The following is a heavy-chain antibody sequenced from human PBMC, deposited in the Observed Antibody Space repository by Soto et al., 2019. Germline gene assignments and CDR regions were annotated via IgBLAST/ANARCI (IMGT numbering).Heavy chain of an antibody. J-gene: IGHJ6*02. CDR3: AKGLWFGELLLYGMDV. CDR2: ISGSGGST. D-gene: IGHD3-10*01. CDR1: GFTFSSYA. Sequence: GGSLRLSCAASGFTFSSYAMSWVRQAPGKGLEWVSAISGSGGSTYYADSVKGRFTISRDNSKNTLYLQMNSLRAEDTAVYYCAKGLWFGELLLYGMDVWGQGTTVTVSS. V-gene: IGHV3-23*01.